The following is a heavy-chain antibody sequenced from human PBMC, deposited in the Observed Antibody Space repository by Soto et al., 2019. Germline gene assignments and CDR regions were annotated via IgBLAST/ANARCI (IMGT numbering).Heavy chain of an antibody. Sequence: QVQLVESGGGVVQPGRSLRLSCAASGFTFSSYGMHWVRQAPGKGLEWVAVIWYDGSNKYYADSVKGRFTISRDNSKNTLYLQMNSLRAEDTAVYYCAREESSCWFLWGLGGQGTLVTVSS. V-gene: IGHV3-33*01. D-gene: IGHD6-19*01. CDR1: GFTFSSYG. CDR3: AREESSCWFLWGL. J-gene: IGHJ4*02. CDR2: IWYDGSNK.